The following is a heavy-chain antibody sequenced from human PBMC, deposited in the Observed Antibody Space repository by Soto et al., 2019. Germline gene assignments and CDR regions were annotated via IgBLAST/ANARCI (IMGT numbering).Heavy chain of an antibody. CDR1: GFTFSSYA. CDR3: AKGLVGATGRPCFDY. Sequence: GGSLRLSCAASGFTFSSYAMSWVRQAPGKGLEWVSAISGSGGSTYYVDSVKGRFTISRDNSKNALYLQMNSLRAEDTAVYYCAKGLVGATGRPCFDYWGQGTLVTVSS. CDR2: ISGSGGST. J-gene: IGHJ4*02. V-gene: IGHV3-23*01. D-gene: IGHD1-26*01.